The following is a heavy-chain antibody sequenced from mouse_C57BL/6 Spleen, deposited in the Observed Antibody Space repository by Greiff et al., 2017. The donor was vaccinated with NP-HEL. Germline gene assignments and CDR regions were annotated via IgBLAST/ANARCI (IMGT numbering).Heavy chain of an antibody. CDR1: GYAFSSYW. Sequence: VQLQQSGAELVKPGASVKISCKASGYAFSSYWMNWVKQRPGKGLEWIGQIYPGDGDTNYNGKFKGKATLTADKSSSTAYMQLSSLTSEDSAVYYCARGIYSNYGVFFDYWGQGTTLTVSS. D-gene: IGHD2-5*01. CDR3: ARGIYSNYGVFFDY. V-gene: IGHV1-80*01. J-gene: IGHJ2*01. CDR2: IYPGDGDT.